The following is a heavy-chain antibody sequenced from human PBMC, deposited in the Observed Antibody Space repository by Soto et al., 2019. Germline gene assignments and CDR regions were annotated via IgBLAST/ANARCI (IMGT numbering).Heavy chain of an antibody. CDR1: GFTFSSYA. D-gene: IGHD6-13*01. CDR3: AKDRGIAAALDY. Sequence: GGSLRLSCASSGFTFSSYAIIWVRQAPGKGLEWVSAISGSGGSTYYADSVKGRFTISRDNSKNTLYLQMNSLRAEDTAVYYCAKDRGIAAALDYWGQGTQVTVSS. J-gene: IGHJ4*02. V-gene: IGHV3-23*01. CDR2: ISGSGGST.